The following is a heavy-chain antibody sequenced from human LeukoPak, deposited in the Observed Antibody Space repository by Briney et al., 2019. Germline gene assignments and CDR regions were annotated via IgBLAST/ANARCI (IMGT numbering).Heavy chain of an antibody. D-gene: IGHD3-10*01. CDR2: IYHSGST. J-gene: IGHJ4*02. CDR1: GYSISSGYY. Sequence: PSQTLSLTCTVSGYSISSGYYWGWIRQPPGKGLEWIGSIYHSGSTYYNPSLKSRVTISVDTSKNQFSLKLSSVTAADTAVYYCARDRLFGASYYFDYWGQGTLVTVSS. V-gene: IGHV4-38-2*02. CDR3: ARDRLFGASYYFDY.